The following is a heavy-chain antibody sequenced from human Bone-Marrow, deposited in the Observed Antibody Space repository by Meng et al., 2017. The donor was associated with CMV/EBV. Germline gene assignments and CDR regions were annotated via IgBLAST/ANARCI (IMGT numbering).Heavy chain of an antibody. D-gene: IGHD2-15*01. V-gene: IGHV4-61*01. CDR3: ARDGGMEAAYSDAFDI. CDR1: GGSVSSGSYY. Sequence: SESLSLPCTVSGGSVSSGSYYWSWIRQPPGKGLEWFGYTYYSGSTNYNPSLKSRVTISVDTSKNQFSLKLSSVTAADTAVYYCARDGGMEAAYSDAFDIWGQGTMVTVSS. CDR2: TYYSGST. J-gene: IGHJ3*02.